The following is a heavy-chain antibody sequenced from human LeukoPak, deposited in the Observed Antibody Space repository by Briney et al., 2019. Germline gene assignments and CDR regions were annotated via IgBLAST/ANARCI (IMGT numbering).Heavy chain of an antibody. J-gene: IGHJ4*02. CDR2: INHSGST. CDR1: GGSFNGYY. D-gene: IGHD3-22*01. V-gene: IGHV4-34*01. Sequence: PSETLSLTCAVYGGSFNGYYWSWIRQPPGKGLEWIGEINHSGSTNYNPSLKSRVTISVDTSKNQFSLKLSSVTAADTAVYYCARLPYYYDSSGYYYFSFDYWGQGTLVTVSS. CDR3: ARLPYYYDSSGYYYFSFDY.